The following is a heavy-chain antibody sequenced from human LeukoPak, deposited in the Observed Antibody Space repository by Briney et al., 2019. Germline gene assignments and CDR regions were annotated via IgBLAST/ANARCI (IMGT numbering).Heavy chain of an antibody. D-gene: IGHD2-2*01. CDR1: GASINSGDYY. CDR3: ARDALGYCSSTSCSD. J-gene: IGHJ4*02. CDR2: IYNSGST. V-gene: IGHV4-30-4*02. Sequence: SETLSLTCTVSGASINSGDYYWTWIRQPPGKGLEWIGYIYNSGSTYYNPSLRSRVAISIDTSKNRFSLRLSSVTAADTAVYYCARDALGYCSSTSCSDWGQGTLVTVSS.